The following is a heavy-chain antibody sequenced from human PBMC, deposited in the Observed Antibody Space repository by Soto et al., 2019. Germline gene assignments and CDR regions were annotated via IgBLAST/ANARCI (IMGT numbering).Heavy chain of an antibody. CDR2: VYPRDSDT. V-gene: IGHV5-51*01. J-gene: IGHJ4*02. CDR3: ARPPLPGYSIHFNS. D-gene: IGHD2-15*01. Sequence: ESLTISCKASGYIFIDYWICWVRQMPGKGLEWMGIVYPRDSDTRYSPSFQGQVTISADRSTGTAFLQWRSLKASDTALYYCARPPLPGYSIHFNSWGQGTLVTVSS. CDR1: GYIFIDYW.